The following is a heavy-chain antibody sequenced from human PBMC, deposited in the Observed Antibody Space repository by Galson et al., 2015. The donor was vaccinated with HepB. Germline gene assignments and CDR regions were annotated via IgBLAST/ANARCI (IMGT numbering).Heavy chain of an antibody. D-gene: IGHD3-22*01. CDR2: IVVGSGNT. CDR1: GFTFTSSA. Sequence: SVKVSCKASGFTFTSSAVQWVRQARGQRLEWIGWIVVGSGNTNYAQKFQERVTITRDMSTSTAYMELSSLRSEDTAVYYCAAPGSGYYYGAFDIWGQGTMVTVSS. J-gene: IGHJ3*02. V-gene: IGHV1-58*01. CDR3: AAPGSGYYYGAFDI.